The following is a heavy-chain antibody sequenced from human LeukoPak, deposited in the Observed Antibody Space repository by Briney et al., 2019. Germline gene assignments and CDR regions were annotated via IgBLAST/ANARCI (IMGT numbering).Heavy chain of an antibody. CDR2: ISYDGSNK. Sequence: SGGSLRLSCAASGFTFSSYAMHWVRQAPGKGLEWVAVISYDGSNKYYADSVKGRFTISRDNSKNTLYLQMNSLRSEDTAVYYCARFHTTPSSVYYYMDVWGKGTTVTVSS. J-gene: IGHJ6*03. V-gene: IGHV3-30*04. CDR1: GFTFSSYA. CDR3: ARFHTTPSSVYYYMDV. D-gene: IGHD1-26*01.